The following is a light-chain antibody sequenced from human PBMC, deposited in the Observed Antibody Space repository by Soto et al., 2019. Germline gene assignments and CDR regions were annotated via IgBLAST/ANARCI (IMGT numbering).Light chain of an antibody. CDR1: QSVVSSL. CDR3: QQYGSSPIT. V-gene: IGKV3-20*01. CDR2: GAS. Sequence: EVVLTQSPGTLSLSPGERATLSCRASQSVVSSLLAWYQQKPSQAPRLLIYGASSRATGSPDRFSGSGSGTDFTLTISRLDPEDFAVYYCQQYGSSPITFGQGTRLEIK. J-gene: IGKJ5*01.